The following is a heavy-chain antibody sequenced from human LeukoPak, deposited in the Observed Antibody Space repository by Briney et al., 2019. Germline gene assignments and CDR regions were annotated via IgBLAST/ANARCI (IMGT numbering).Heavy chain of an antibody. J-gene: IGHJ3*02. Sequence: SVKVSCKAPGGTFSSYAISWVRQAPGQGLEWMGRIIPILGVANYAQKFQGRVTITADKSTSTAYMELSSLRSEDTAVYYCARYLAYYDILTGSTKLDAFDIWGQGTMVTVSS. CDR3: ARYLAYYDILTGSTKLDAFDI. CDR2: IIPILGVA. CDR1: GGTFSSYA. V-gene: IGHV1-69*04. D-gene: IGHD3-9*01.